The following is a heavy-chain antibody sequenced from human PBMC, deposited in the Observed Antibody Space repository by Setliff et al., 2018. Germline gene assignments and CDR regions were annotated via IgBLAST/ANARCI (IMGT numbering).Heavy chain of an antibody. CDR2: IYYSGST. D-gene: IGHD3-10*01. V-gene: IGHV4-39*01. CDR1: GGSISSSSYY. J-gene: IGHJ5*02. Sequence: TLSLTCTVSGGSISSSSYYWGWIRQPPGKGLEWIGSIYYSGSTYYNPSLKGRVTISVDTSKNQFSLKLSSVTAADTAVYYCARHHRGVIISWFDPWGQGTLVTVSS. CDR3: ARHHRGVIISWFDP.